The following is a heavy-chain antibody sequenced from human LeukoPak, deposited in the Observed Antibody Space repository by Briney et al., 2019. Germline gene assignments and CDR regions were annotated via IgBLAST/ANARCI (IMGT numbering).Heavy chain of an antibody. J-gene: IGHJ4*02. Sequence: SETLSITCTVSGGSISSYYWSWIRQPAGKGLEWIGRIYTSGSTNYNPSLKSRVTMSVDTSKNQFSLKLSSVTAADTAVYYCARDRKDFWSGYYTGFDYWGQGTLVTVSS. CDR1: GGSISSYY. CDR3: ARDRKDFWSGYYTGFDY. V-gene: IGHV4-4*07. CDR2: IYTSGST. D-gene: IGHD3-3*01.